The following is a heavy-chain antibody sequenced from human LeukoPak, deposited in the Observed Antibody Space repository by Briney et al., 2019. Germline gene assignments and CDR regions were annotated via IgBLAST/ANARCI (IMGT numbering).Heavy chain of an antibody. Sequence: RGSLRLSCAASGFTFSSYSMNWVRQAPGKGLEWVSSISSSSSYIYYADSVKGRFTISRDNAKNSLYLQMNSLRAEDTAVYYCARDRAGATTDYWGQGTLVTVSS. D-gene: IGHD1-26*01. CDR2: ISSSSSYI. CDR1: GFTFSSYS. V-gene: IGHV3-21*01. CDR3: ARDRAGATTDY. J-gene: IGHJ4*02.